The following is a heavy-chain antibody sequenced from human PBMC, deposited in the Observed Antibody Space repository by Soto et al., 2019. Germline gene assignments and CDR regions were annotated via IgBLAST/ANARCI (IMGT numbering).Heavy chain of an antibody. J-gene: IGHJ4*02. CDR3: ARGAAAGTPGFDY. Sequence: EVQLVESGGGLVKPGGSLRLSCAASGFTFSSYSMNWVRQAPGKGLEWVSSISSSSSYIYYADSEKGRFTISRDNAKNSLYLQMNSLRAEDTAVYYCARGAAAGTPGFDYWGQGTLVTVSS. V-gene: IGHV3-21*01. D-gene: IGHD6-13*01. CDR2: ISSSSSYI. CDR1: GFTFSSYS.